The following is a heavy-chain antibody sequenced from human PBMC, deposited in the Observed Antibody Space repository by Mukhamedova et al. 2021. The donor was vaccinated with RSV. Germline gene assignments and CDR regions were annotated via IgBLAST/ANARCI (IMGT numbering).Heavy chain of an antibody. Sequence: EWVAVIWYDGSNKYYADSVKGRFTISRDNSKNTLYLQMNSLRAEDTAVYYCARAQWELKARWFDPWGQGTLVTVSS. D-gene: IGHD1-26*01. CDR3: ARAQWELKARWFDP. J-gene: IGHJ5*02. CDR2: IWYDGSNK. V-gene: IGHV3-33*01.